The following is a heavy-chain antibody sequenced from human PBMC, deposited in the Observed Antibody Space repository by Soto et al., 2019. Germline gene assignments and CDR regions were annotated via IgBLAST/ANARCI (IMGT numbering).Heavy chain of an antibody. Sequence: GGALRLSCAVSGFTFSSYAMSWVRQAPGKGLEWVSAISGSGGSTYYADSVKGRFTISRDNSKNTLYLQMNSLRAEDTAVYYCAKVNPYDSSGWGADGEGYYYYGMDVWGQGTTVTVSS. J-gene: IGHJ6*02. V-gene: IGHV3-23*01. CDR3: AKVNPYDSSGWGADGEGYYYYGMDV. CDR2: ISGSGGST. D-gene: IGHD3-22*01. CDR1: GFTFSSYA.